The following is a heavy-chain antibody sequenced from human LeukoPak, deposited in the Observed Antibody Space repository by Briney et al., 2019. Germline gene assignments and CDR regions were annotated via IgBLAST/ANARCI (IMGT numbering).Heavy chain of an antibody. V-gene: IGHV3-74*01. CDR1: GFTFSNYW. Sequence: GGSLRLSCATSGFTFSNYWMHWVRQTPGKGLEWLSRINNDGSTTNYADSVKGRFTISRDNVKNTLYLQMNSLRVEDSAVYYCARDWWFDPWGQGTLVTVSS. CDR2: INNDGSTT. J-gene: IGHJ5*02. CDR3: ARDWWFDP.